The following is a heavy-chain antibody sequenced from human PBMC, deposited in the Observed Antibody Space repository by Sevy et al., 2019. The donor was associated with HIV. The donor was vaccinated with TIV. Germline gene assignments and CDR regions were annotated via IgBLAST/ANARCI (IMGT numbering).Heavy chain of an antibody. CDR3: ARTSGAGAFDI. CDR1: GFTFSSYW. Sequence: GGSLRLSCAASGFTFSSYWMSWVRQAPGKGLEWVANIKQDGSEKYYVDSLKGRFTISRDNAKNSLYLQMNSLRAEDTAVYYCARTSGAGAFDIWGQGTMVTVSS. J-gene: IGHJ3*02. V-gene: IGHV3-7*01. CDR2: IKQDGSEK. D-gene: IGHD7-27*01.